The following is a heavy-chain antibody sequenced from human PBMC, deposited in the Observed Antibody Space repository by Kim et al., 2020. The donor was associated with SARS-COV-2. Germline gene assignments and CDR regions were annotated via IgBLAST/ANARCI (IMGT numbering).Heavy chain of an antibody. CDR1: GYTFTGYY. CDR2: INPNSGGT. Sequence: ASVKVSCKASGYTFTGYYMHWVRQAPGQGLEWMGWINPNSGGTNYAQKFQGRVTMTRDTSISTAYMELSRLRSDDTAVYYCVGGLGITGTTYEDYYYYYGMDVWGQGTTVTVSS. CDR3: VGGLGITGTTYEDYYYYYGMDV. V-gene: IGHV1-2*02. D-gene: IGHD1-7*01. J-gene: IGHJ6*02.